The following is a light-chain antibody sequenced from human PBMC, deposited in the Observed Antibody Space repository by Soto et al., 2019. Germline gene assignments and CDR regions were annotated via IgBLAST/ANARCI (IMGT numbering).Light chain of an antibody. V-gene: IGKV1D-12*01. CDR3: QHANSFPVT. CDR1: QGISSW. Sequence: DIQMTQSPSSVSASVGDRVTITCRASQGISSWLAWYQQKPGKAPKLLIYVTSNLQGGVPSRFSGSGSGPDFTLTISSLQPEDFAPYYCQHANSFPVTFGQGTRLEIK. J-gene: IGKJ5*01. CDR2: VTS.